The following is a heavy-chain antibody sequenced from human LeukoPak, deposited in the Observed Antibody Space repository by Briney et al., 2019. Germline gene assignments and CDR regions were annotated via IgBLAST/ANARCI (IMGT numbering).Heavy chain of an antibody. D-gene: IGHD2-21*02. Sequence: PSETLSLTCTVSGGSISSGDYYWSWIRQPPGKGLEWIGYIYYSGSTYYNPSLKSRVTISVDTSKNQFSLKLSSVTAADTAVYYCASLIVVVAAYNWFDPWGQGTLVTVSS. CDR2: IYYSGST. J-gene: IGHJ5*02. V-gene: IGHV4-30-4*01. CDR1: GGSISSGDYY. CDR3: ASLIVVVAAYNWFDP.